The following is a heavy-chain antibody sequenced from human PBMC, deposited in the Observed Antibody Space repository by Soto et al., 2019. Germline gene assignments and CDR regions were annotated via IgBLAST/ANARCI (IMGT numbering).Heavy chain of an antibody. J-gene: IGHJ5*02. Sequence: SETLSLTCAVYCGSFSNYYWSWIRQPPGKGLEWIGEINHSGSTNYNPSLKSRVTISVDTSKNQFSLKLSSVTAADTAVYYCARGGVSSSRNWFDPWGQGTLVTVSS. CDR2: INHSGST. V-gene: IGHV4-34*01. D-gene: IGHD6-13*01. CDR3: ARGGVSSSRNWFDP. CDR1: CGSFSNYY.